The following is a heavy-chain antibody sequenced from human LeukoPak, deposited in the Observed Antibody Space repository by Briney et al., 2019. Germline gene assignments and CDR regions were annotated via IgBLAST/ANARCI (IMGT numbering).Heavy chain of an antibody. Sequence: PGGYLRLSCAASGFTFTTYWMHWVRQAPGKGLVWVSHINSDGSITSYADSVKGRFTISRDNAKNTLYLQMNSLRAEDTAAYYCARDAVDTANAVWGQGTTVTVSS. CDR1: GFTFTTYW. CDR3: ARDAVDTANAV. CDR2: INSDGSIT. V-gene: IGHV3-74*01. D-gene: IGHD5-18*01. J-gene: IGHJ6*02.